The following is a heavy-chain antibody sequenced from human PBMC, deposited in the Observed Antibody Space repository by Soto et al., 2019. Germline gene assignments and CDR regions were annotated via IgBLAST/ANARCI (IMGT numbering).Heavy chain of an antibody. Sequence: QVQLQESGPGLVKPSETLSLTCTVSGDSITNYQWSWIRQSPDKGLEWIGYIRNSGGTVYNPYLRGRVSISADSSTNQFSLKLTSVIAADTAIYYCVGDIWSGSYRFDYWGQGTLVTVSS. CDR3: VGDIWSGSYRFDY. CDR1: GDSITNYQ. CDR2: IRNSGGT. J-gene: IGHJ4*02. V-gene: IGHV4-4*09. D-gene: IGHD3-3*01.